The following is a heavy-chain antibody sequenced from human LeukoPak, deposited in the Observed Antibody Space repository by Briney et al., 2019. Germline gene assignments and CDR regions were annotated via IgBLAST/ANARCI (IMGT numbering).Heavy chain of an antibody. D-gene: IGHD3-22*01. CDR3: ARGRNYYDSSGYYYEGDAFDI. CDR1: GYIFTSYY. Sequence: GASVKVSCKASGYIFTSYYMYWVRQAPGQGLEWMGIINPSGGSIRYAQKFQGRVTMTRDTSTSTVYMGLSSLRSEDTAVYYCARGRNYYDSSGYYYEGDAFDIWGQGTMVTVSS. CDR2: INPSGGSI. J-gene: IGHJ3*02. V-gene: IGHV1-46*01.